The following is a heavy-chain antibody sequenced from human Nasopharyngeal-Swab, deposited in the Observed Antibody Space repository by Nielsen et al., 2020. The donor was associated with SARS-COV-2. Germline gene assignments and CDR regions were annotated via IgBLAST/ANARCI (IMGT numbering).Heavy chain of an antibody. J-gene: IGHJ4*02. V-gene: IGHV3-30*18. CDR1: GFTFRNYG. Sequence: GESLKISCAASGFTFRNYGMHWVRQAPGKGLEWVTVMSHDGSNTYYADSVKGRFTISRDNSKDTLYLQMDSLRAEDTAVYYCAKDSGSGWYSIFDSWGQGTLVTVSS. D-gene: IGHD6-19*01. CDR3: AKDSGSGWYSIFDS. CDR2: MSHDGSNT.